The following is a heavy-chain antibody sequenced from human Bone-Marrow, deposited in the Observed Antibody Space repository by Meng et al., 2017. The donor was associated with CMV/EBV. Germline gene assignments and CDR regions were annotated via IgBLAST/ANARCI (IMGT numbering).Heavy chain of an antibody. D-gene: IGHD3-22*01. Sequence: SETLSLTCTVSGGSISSYYWSWIRQPPGKGLEWIGYIYYSGSINYNPSLKSRVTISVDTSKNQFSLKLSSVTAADTAVYYCARENYYYNDAFDIWGQGTMVTVSS. CDR2: IYYSGSI. J-gene: IGHJ3*02. V-gene: IGHV4-59*01. CDR3: ARENYYYNDAFDI. CDR1: GGSISSYY.